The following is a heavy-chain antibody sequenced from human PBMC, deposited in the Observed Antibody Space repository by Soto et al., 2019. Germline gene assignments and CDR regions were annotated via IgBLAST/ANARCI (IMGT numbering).Heavy chain of an antibody. Sequence: PGGSLRLSCAASGFTFSTYALTWVRQAPGKGLEWVSSISGSGGTTYYADSVKGRFTLSRDDSKNTLYLQMNSLRAEDTAIYYCAKDGGGSCYSGCWFDPWGEGTLVIVSS. CDR2: ISGSGGTT. CDR3: AKDGGGSCYSGCWFDP. CDR1: GFTFSTYA. V-gene: IGHV3-23*01. J-gene: IGHJ5*02. D-gene: IGHD2-15*01.